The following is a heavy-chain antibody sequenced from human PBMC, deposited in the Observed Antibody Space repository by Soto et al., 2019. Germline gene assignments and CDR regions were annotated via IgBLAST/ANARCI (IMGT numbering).Heavy chain of an antibody. J-gene: IGHJ4*02. CDR2: IWYDGSNK. CDR1: GFTFSSYG. D-gene: IGHD6-13*01. V-gene: IGHV3-33*01. CDR3: ARMQGTAGSPFDY. Sequence: QVQLVKSGRGVIQPGRSLRLSCAASGFTFSSYGMHWVRQAPGKGLEWVAVIWYDGSNKYYADSVKGRFTISRDNSKNTLYLQMNSLRAEDTAVYYCARMQGTAGSPFDYWGQGTLVTVSS.